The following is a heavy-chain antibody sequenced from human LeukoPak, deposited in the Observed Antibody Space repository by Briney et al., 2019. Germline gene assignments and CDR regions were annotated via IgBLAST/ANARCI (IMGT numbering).Heavy chain of an antibody. CDR2: IYYKGNT. D-gene: IGHD3-10*01. J-gene: IGHJ5*02. CDR1: GGSISSFY. Sequence: SETLSLTCTVSGGSISSFYWSWIRQPPAKGLEWIGYIYYKGNTNYSPSLTSRVTISLDTSKNQFSLKLSSLTAADTAVYYCARSYSSGSYYSPFDPWGQGTLVTVSS. V-gene: IGHV4-59*01. CDR3: ARSYSSGSYYSPFDP.